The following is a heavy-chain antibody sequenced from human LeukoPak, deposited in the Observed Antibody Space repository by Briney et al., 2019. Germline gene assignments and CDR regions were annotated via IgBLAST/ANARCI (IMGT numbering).Heavy chain of an antibody. D-gene: IGHD2-15*01. J-gene: IGHJ4*02. Sequence: GESLKISCKSSGYSFTSYWVGWVLQMPGKGLEWMGIIYPGDSDTRYSPSFQGQVTISADKSISTAYLQWSSLKASDTAMYYCARIGYCSGGSCYSYDYWGQGTLVTVSS. V-gene: IGHV5-51*01. CDR2: IYPGDSDT. CDR1: GYSFTSYW. CDR3: ARIGYCSGGSCYSYDY.